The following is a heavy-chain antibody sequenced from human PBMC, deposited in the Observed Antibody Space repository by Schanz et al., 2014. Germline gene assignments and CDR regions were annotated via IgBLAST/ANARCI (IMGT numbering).Heavy chain of an antibody. J-gene: IGHJ4*02. Sequence: QLQLVQSGAEVKKPGPSVKVSCKASGGTFSSFGINWVRQAPGQGLEWMGWISAYNGNTNYAQKLQGRVTMTTDTSTSTAYMELRSLRSDDTAVYYCARGGYSSGWYDRDIAHFDYWGQGTLVTVSS. V-gene: IGHV1-18*01. D-gene: IGHD6-19*01. CDR3: ARGGYSSGWYDRDIAHFDY. CDR1: GGTFSSFG. CDR2: ISAYNGNT.